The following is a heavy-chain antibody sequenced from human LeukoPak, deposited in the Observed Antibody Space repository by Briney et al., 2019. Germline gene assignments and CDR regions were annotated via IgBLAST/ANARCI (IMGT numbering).Heavy chain of an antibody. CDR3: ARRPDCSGGSCFVDY. V-gene: IGHV3-72*01. Sequence: GGSLRLSCAASGFTLSDHYIDWVRQAPGKGLEWVGRSSNKAYSYSTKYAASVTGRFTISRDDSKNSLYLQMNSLKTEDTAFYYCARRPDCSGGSCFVDYWGQGTLVTVSS. D-gene: IGHD2-15*01. J-gene: IGHJ4*02. CDR1: GFTLSDHY. CDR2: SSNKAYSYST.